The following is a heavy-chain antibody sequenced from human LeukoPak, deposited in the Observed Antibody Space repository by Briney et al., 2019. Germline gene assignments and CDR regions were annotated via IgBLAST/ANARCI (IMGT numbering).Heavy chain of an antibody. CDR1: GFTFSSYA. CDR3: AKPYYYGSGSYLLIDY. D-gene: IGHD3-10*01. J-gene: IGHJ4*02. CDR2: ISGSGGST. Sequence: GGSLRLSCAASGFTFSSYAMSWVRQAPGKGLEWVSAISGSGGSTYYADSVKGRFTISRDNSKNTLYLQMNSLRAEDTAVYYCAKPYYYGSGSYLLIDYWGQGTLVTVSS. V-gene: IGHV3-23*01.